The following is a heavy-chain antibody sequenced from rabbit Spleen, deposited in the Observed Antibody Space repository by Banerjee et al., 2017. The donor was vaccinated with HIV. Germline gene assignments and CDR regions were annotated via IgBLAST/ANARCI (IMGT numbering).Heavy chain of an antibody. V-gene: IGHV1S40*01. D-gene: IGHD4-1*01. CDR2: INTATGKP. CDR3: ARDLAGAIGWNLYP. Sequence: QSLEESGGDLVKPGASLTLTCTASGFDLSNYYYMYWVRQAPGKGLEWIGCINTATGKPVYATRAKGRFTISTTSSTTVTLQMTSLTAANTATYFCARDLAGAIGWNLYPWGQWTLV. CDR1: GFDLSNYYY. J-gene: IGHJ6*02.